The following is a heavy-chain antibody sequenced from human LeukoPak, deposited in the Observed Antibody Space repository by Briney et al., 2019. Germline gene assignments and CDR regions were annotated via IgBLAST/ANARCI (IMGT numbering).Heavy chain of an antibody. V-gene: IGHV3-30*02. CDR3: AKPASWDILTGYYIDY. D-gene: IGHD3-9*01. Sequence: GGSLRLSCAASGFTFSSYAMHWVRQAPGKGLEWVAFIRYDGSNKYYADSVKGRFTISRDNSKNTLYLQMNSLRAEDTAVYYCAKPASWDILTGYYIDYWGQGTLVTVSS. CDR2: IRYDGSNK. J-gene: IGHJ4*02. CDR1: GFTFSSYA.